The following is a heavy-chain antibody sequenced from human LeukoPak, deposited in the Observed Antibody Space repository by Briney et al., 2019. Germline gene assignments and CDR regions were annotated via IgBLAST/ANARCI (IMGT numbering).Heavy chain of an antibody. CDR2: INHSGST. CDR3: ARGSRTPDY. Sequence: SETLSLTCAVYGGXFSGYYCIWIRQPPGKGLEWIGEINHSGSTIYNPSLQSRVTISVDTSKIQFSLKLSSVSAADTAVYYCARGSRTPDYWGQGTLVTVSS. V-gene: IGHV4-34*01. J-gene: IGHJ4*02. CDR1: GGXFSGYY.